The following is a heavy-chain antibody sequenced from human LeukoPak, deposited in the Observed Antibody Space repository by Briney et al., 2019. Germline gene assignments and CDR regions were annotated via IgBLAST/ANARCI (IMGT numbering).Heavy chain of an antibody. Sequence: GGSLRLSCAASGFTFSSYAMHWVRQAPGKGLEWVAVISYDGSNKYYADSVKGRFTISRDNSKNTLYLQMNSLRAEDTAVYYCATLAEGIAVVADGDYWGQGTLVTVSS. CDR2: ISYDGSNK. D-gene: IGHD6-19*01. J-gene: IGHJ4*02. CDR1: GFTFSSYA. V-gene: IGHV3-30-3*01. CDR3: ATLAEGIAVVADGDY.